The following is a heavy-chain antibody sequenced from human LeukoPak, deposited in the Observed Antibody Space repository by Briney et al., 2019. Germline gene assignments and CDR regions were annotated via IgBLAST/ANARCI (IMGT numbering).Heavy chain of an antibody. CDR1: GYSISSGYY. J-gene: IGHJ5*02. Sequence: PSETLSLTCAVSGYSISSGYYWGWIRQPPGKGLEWIGSIYHSGSTYYNPSLKSRVTIPVDTSKNQFSLKLSSVTAADTAVYYCARLIPRMTTVTTNWFDPWGQGTLVTVSS. V-gene: IGHV4-38-2*01. CDR3: ARLIPRMTTVTTNWFDP. D-gene: IGHD4-11*01. CDR2: IYHSGST.